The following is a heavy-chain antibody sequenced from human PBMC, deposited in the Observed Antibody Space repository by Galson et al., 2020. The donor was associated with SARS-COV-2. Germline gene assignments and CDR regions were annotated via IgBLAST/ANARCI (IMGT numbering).Heavy chain of an antibody. J-gene: IGHJ4*02. CDR1: GGSISSGGYY. CDR3: ARDLGGSGPFDF. D-gene: IGHD2-15*01. Sequence: SETLSLTCTVSGGSISSGGYYWSWIRQHPGKGLEWIGYIYYSGSTYYNPSLKSRVTISVDTSKNQFSLELGAVTAADTAVYYWARDLGGSGPFDFGGQGTLVTVSS. CDR2: IYYSGST. V-gene: IGHV4-31*03.